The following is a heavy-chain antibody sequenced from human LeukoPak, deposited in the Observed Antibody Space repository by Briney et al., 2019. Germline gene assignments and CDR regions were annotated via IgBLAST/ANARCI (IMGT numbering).Heavy chain of an antibody. V-gene: IGHV4-61*08. Sequence: PSETLSLTCTVSGGSISSGGYYWSWIRQPPGKGLEWIGYIYHSGSTNYNPSLKSRVTISLDTSKNQFSLKLSSVTAADTAVYYCARSDIVATIGVWGQGTLVTVSS. CDR2: IYHSGST. CDR1: GGSISSGGYY. J-gene: IGHJ4*02. D-gene: IGHD5-12*01. CDR3: ARSDIVATIGV.